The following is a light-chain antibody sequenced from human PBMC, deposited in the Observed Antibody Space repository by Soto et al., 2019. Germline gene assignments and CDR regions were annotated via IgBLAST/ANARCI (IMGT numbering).Light chain of an antibody. V-gene: IGKV3-15*01. CDR3: QQYNNWPPKQYT. Sequence: EIVMTQSPATLSVSPGERATLSCRASQSVSSNLAWYQHKPGQAPRLLIYGASTRATGIPARFSASGSGTEFSFTISSLQSEDFAIYYCQQYNNWPPKQYTFSQGTKLEIK. J-gene: IGKJ2*01. CDR1: QSVSSN. CDR2: GAS.